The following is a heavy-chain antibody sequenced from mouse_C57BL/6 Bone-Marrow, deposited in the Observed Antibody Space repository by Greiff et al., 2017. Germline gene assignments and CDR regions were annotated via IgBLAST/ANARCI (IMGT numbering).Heavy chain of an antibody. CDR1: GYTFTSYG. V-gene: IGHV1-81*01. CDR3: ARQGWLLLTWFAY. Sequence: QVQLQQPGAELARPGASVKLSCKASGYTFTSYGISWVKQRTGQGLEWIGEIYPRSGNTYYNEKFKGKATLTADKSSSTAYMELRSLTSEDSAVYFCARQGWLLLTWFAYWGQGTLVTVSA. D-gene: IGHD2-3*01. J-gene: IGHJ3*01. CDR2: IYPRSGNT.